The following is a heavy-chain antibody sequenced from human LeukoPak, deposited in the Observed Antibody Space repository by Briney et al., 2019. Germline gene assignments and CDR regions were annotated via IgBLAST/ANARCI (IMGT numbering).Heavy chain of an antibody. CDR1: AGSISSYY. CDR3: ARHPGYCSSTSCFDWYFDL. D-gene: IGHD2-2*01. V-gene: IGHV4-4*09. CDR2: IYTSGST. Sequence: SETLSLTCTVSAGSISSYYWSWLRPPPGKGLEWIGYIYTSGSTNYNPSLKSRITISVDTSKNQCSVKLSSVTAADAAVYYCARHPGYCSSTSCFDWYFDLWGRGTLVTVSS. J-gene: IGHJ2*01.